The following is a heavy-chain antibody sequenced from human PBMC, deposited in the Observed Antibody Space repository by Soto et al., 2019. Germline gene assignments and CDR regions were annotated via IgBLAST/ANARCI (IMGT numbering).Heavy chain of an antibody. CDR1: GFTFSSYA. CDR3: SSGTGKTDFDY. D-gene: IGHD2-21*02. CDR2: IKSKTEGATR. V-gene: IGHV3-15*01. J-gene: IGHJ4*02. Sequence: PGGSLRLSCAASGFTFSSYAMSWVRQAPGKGLEWVGRIKSKTEGATRDFAAPVKGRFVISRDDSKNTLYLQMDSLKIEDSGVYYCSSGTGKTDFDYWGLGTLVTVSS.